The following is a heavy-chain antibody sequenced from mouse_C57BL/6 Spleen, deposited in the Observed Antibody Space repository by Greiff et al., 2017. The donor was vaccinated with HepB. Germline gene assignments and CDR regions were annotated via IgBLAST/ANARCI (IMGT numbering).Heavy chain of an antibody. V-gene: IGHV1-7*01. D-gene: IGHD2-3*01. J-gene: IGHJ3*01. CDR2: INPSSGYT. Sequence: VKLMESGAELAKPGASVKLSCKASGYTFTSYWMHWVKQRPGKGLEWIGYINPSSGYTKYNQKFKDKATLTADKSSSTAYMQLSSLTYEDSAVYYCARSVGDDCYLFAYWGQGTLVTVSA. CDR3: ARSVGDDCYLFAY. CDR1: GYTFTSYW.